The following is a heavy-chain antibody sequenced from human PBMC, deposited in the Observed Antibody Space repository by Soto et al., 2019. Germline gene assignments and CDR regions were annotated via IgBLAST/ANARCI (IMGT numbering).Heavy chain of an antibody. CDR3: AHTGSMTTVTKGAFDI. CDR2: IYWDDDK. V-gene: IGHV2-5*02. D-gene: IGHD4-17*01. J-gene: IGHJ3*02. Sequence: QITLKESGPTLVKPTQTLTLTCTFSGFSLSTSGVGVGWIRQPPGQALQWLALIYWDDDKRYSPSLRSTLTSTKHTSKNQVVLTMTNMDPVDTATYYCAHTGSMTTVTKGAFDIWGQGTMVTVSS. CDR1: GFSLSTSGVG.